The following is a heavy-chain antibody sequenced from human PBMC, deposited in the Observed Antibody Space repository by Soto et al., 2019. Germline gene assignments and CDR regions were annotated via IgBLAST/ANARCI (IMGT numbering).Heavy chain of an antibody. CDR2: IKQDGSEK. Sequence: GGSLRLSCAASGFTFSDYYMTWVRQAPGKGLEWVANIKQDGSEKYYVDSVKGRFTISRDNAKNLLYLQMNSLRGEDTAVYYCARGGRSGYTTFYFDYWGQGTLVTVSS. J-gene: IGHJ4*02. CDR1: GFTFSDYY. CDR3: ARGGRSGYTTFYFDY. D-gene: IGHD5-12*01. V-gene: IGHV3-7*04.